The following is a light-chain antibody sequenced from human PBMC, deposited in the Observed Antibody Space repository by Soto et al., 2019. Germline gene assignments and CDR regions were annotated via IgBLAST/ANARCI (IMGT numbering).Light chain of an antibody. CDR2: GAS. CDR1: QSVSSN. V-gene: IGKV3-15*01. J-gene: IGKJ4*01. Sequence: EIVMTQSPATLSVSPGERATLSCRASQSVSSNLACYQQKTGQAPRLLIYGASTRATGIPARFSGSGSGTEFTLTISSLQSEDFAVYYGQQYNKWPPLTFGGGTKVEIK. CDR3: QQYNKWPPLT.